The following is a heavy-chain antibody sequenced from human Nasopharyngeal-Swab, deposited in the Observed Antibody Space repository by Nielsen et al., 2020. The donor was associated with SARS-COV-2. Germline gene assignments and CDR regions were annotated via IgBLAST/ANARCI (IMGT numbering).Heavy chain of an antibody. V-gene: IGHV1-8*03. Sequence: ASVEVSCKASGYTFTSYDINWVRQATGQGLEWMGWMNPNSGNTGYAQKFQGRVTITRNTSISTAYMELSSLRSEGTAVYYCARVYCSSTSCFYGMDVWGQGTTVTVSS. CDR2: MNPNSGNT. D-gene: IGHD2-2*01. J-gene: IGHJ6*02. CDR3: ARVYCSSTSCFYGMDV. CDR1: GYTFTSYD.